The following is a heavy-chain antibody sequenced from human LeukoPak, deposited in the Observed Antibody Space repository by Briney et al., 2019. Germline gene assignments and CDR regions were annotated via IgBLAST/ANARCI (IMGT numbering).Heavy chain of an antibody. V-gene: IGHV3-7*04. J-gene: IGHJ3*02. Sequence: GGSLRLSCAASGFTFSSYWMSWVRQAPGKGLEWVANIKQDGSKKYYVDSVKGRFTISRDNAKNLLYLQMNSLRAEDTAVYYCARDSSGYYYPDAFDIWGQGTMVTVSS. CDR3: ARDSSGYYYPDAFDI. CDR2: IKQDGSKK. CDR1: GFTFSSYW. D-gene: IGHD3-22*01.